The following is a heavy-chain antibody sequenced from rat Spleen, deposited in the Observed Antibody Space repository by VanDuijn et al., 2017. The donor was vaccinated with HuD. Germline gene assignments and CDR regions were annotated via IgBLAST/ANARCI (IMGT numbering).Heavy chain of an antibody. V-gene: IGHV5-25*01. CDR1: GFTLSDYY. J-gene: IGHJ2*01. Sequence: EVQLVESGGGLVQPGRSLKLSCAASGFTLSDYYMAWVRQAPTKGLEWVASISAGGGDTYYRESVKGRFTISRDNAKSTLYLQMDSLRSEDTATYYCAREFDYFDYWGQGVMVTVSS. CDR2: ISAGGGDT. CDR3: AREFDYFDY.